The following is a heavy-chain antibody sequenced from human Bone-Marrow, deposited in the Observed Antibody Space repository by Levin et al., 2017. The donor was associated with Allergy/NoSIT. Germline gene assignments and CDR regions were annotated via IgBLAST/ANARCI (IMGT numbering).Heavy chain of an antibody. CDR2: INYSGRT. D-gene: IGHD2-15*01. CDR3: SRCRLWEDIEVRPPTMGWFDP. Sequence: GSLRLSCDVSGGSFSGYYWNWIRQPPGKGLEWIGEINYSGRTNYNPSLKSRVTISVDRSKNQVSLKLNSATAADTAVYYCSRCRLWEDIEVRPPTMGWFDPWGQGTRVTVSS. J-gene: IGHJ5*02. CDR1: GGSFSGYY. V-gene: IGHV4-34*01.